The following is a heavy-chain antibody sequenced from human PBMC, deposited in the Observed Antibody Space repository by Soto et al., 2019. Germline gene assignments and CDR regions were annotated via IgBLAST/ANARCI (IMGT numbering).Heavy chain of an antibody. J-gene: IGHJ4*02. V-gene: IGHV3-21*01. D-gene: IGHD7-27*01. Sequence: EVQLVESGGGLVKPGGSLRLSCAASGFTFSSYSMNWVRQAPGKGLEWVSSISSSSSYIYYADSVKGRFTISRDNAKNSLYLQMNSLRAEDTAVYYCARDILLTGDFDYWGQGTLVTVSS. CDR1: GFTFSSYS. CDR2: ISSSSSYI. CDR3: ARDILLTGDFDY.